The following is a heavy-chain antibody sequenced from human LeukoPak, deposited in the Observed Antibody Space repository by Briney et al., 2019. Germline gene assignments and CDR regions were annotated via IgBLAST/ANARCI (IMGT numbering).Heavy chain of an antibody. Sequence: GGSLRLSCAASGFTFSDYYMSWIRQAPGKGLEWVSYISSSGSTIYYADSVKGRFTISRDNAKNSLYLQMNSLRAEDTAVYYCAKDKRYSSSWYYFDYWGQGTLVTVSS. CDR1: GFTFSDYY. D-gene: IGHD6-13*01. CDR3: AKDKRYSSSWYYFDY. CDR2: ISSSGSTI. V-gene: IGHV3-11*01. J-gene: IGHJ4*02.